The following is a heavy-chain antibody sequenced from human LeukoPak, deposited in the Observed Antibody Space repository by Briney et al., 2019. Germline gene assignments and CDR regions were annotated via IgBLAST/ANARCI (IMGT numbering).Heavy chain of an antibody. CDR1: GFTFSAYA. D-gene: IGHD3-16*01. V-gene: IGHV3-64D*09. J-gene: IGHJ4*02. CDR3: VKETFTVTSPFDS. CDR2: INSNGGST. Sequence: GGSLRLSCSASGFTFSAYAMHWVRQAPGKGLEYVSVINSNGGSTYYADSVKGGFTISRDNSKNTVFLQMSSLRVEDTAVYYCVKETFTVTSPFDSWGQGTQVTVSS.